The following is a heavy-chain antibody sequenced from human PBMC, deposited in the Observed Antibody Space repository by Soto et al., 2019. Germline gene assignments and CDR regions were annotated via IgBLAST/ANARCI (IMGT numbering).Heavy chain of an antibody. D-gene: IGHD5-18*01. CDR3: AALTTLEIVGYGTTRYGGMDG. Sequence: QVQLVQSGAEVKKPGSSVRVSCKASGDTFTSFTLSWVRQAPGQGLEWMGGIIPLFGTPNYAQKFQGRVTICADKSTNATYMEVSSLTSEDTAVYYCAALTTLEIVGYGTTRYGGMDGWGLGTTVTFSS. CDR2: IIPLFGTP. J-gene: IGHJ6*01. CDR1: GDTFTSFT. V-gene: IGHV1-69*06.